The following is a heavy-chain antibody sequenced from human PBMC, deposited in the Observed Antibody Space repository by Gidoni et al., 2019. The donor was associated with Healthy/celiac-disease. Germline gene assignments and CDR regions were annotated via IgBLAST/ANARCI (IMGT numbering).Heavy chain of an antibody. D-gene: IGHD4-17*01. CDR2: INSDGSST. Sequence: EVQLVESGGGLIQPGGSLRLSCAASGGTFSSNWMHWVRQAPGNGLVWVSRINSDGSSTSYADPVNGRFTISRDNAKNPLYLQMNSLRAEDTAVYYCARTVSDSLYWYFDLWGRGTLVTVSS. V-gene: IGHV3-74*01. CDR3: ARTVSDSLYWYFDL. J-gene: IGHJ2*01. CDR1: GGTFSSNW.